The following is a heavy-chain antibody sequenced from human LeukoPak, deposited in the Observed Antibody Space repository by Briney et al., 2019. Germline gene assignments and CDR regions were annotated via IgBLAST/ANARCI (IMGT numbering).Heavy chain of an antibody. D-gene: IGHD5-24*01. V-gene: IGHV3-30*18. CDR2: ISYDGRTE. CDR3: AKDFRDGYNHPSYYFDS. Sequence: GGSLRLSCAASGFTFSSYGMHWVRQAPGKGLEWVAVISYDGRTEYYADSVQGRFTVARDNSKNTMYLQMNSLRAKDTAVYYCAKDFRDGYNHPSYYFDSWGQGTLVNVSS. CDR1: GFTFSSYG. J-gene: IGHJ4*02.